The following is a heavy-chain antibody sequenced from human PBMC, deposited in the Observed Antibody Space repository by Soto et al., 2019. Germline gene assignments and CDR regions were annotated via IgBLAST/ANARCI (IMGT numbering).Heavy chain of an antibody. J-gene: IGHJ4*02. Sequence: QVQLVQSGAEVKKPGASVRVSCKTSGYTFTSFGIIWVRQAPGQGPEWMAWISSYNGNTKYAQKLQGRVTLTTDTSTSTAYMELRSLRSDDTAVYYCARDSPYVLTGMLYRFDYWGQGTLVTVSS. CDR3: ARDSPYVLTGMLYRFDY. V-gene: IGHV1-18*01. CDR1: GYTFTSFG. D-gene: IGHD3-9*01. CDR2: ISSYNGNT.